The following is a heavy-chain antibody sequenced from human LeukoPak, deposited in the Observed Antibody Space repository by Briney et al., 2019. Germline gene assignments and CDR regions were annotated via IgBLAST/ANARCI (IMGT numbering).Heavy chain of an antibody. CDR1: GASFSGYY. CDR3: ARAPRYYYDSSGTEPNYGMDV. D-gene: IGHD3-22*01. Sequence: SETLSLTCAVYGASFSGYYWSWIRQPPGKGLEWIGYIYHSGSTYYNPSLKSRVTISVDTSKNQFSLNLMSVTAADTAVYYCARAPRYYYDSSGTEPNYGMDVWGQGTTVTVSS. J-gene: IGHJ6*02. CDR2: IYHSGST. V-gene: IGHV4-34*01.